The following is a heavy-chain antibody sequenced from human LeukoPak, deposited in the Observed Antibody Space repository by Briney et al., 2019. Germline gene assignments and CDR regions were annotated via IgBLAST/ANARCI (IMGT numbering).Heavy chain of an antibody. CDR1: GFTFDDYG. Sequence: GGSLRLSCAASGFTFDDYGMSWVRQAPGKGLEWVSGINWNGGSTGYADSVKGRFTISRGNAKNSLYLQMNSLRAEDTALYYCARGFYGDYDYYYYMDVWGKGTTVTVS. CDR2: INWNGGST. J-gene: IGHJ6*03. V-gene: IGHV3-20*04. CDR3: ARGFYGDYDYYYYMDV. D-gene: IGHD4-17*01.